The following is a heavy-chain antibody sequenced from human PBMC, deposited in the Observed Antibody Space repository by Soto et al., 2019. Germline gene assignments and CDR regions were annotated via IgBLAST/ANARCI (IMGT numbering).Heavy chain of an antibody. V-gene: IGHV3-23*01. D-gene: IGHD4-17*01. CDR1: GFTFSSYA. CDR2: ISGSGGST. J-gene: IGHJ6*03. Sequence: GGSLRLSCAASGFTFSSYAMSWVRQAPGKGLEWVSAISGSGGSTYYADSVKGRFTISRDNSKNTLYLQMNSLRAEDTAVYYCANGSPVTTYYYYYMDVWGKGTTVTVSS. CDR3: ANGSPVTTYYYYYMDV.